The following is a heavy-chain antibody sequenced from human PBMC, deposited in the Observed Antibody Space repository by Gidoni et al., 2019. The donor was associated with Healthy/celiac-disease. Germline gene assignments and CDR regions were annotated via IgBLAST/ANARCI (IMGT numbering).Heavy chain of an antibody. Sequence: QVQLVQSGAEVKTPGASVKVSCKASGYPFTSYAMHWVRQAPGQRLEWMGWINAGNGNTKYSQKFQGRVTMTSETSSSTAYMELSSLRSEDTAVYYCARDGATVTLYYFDYWGQGTLVTVSS. CDR2: INAGNGNT. D-gene: IGHD4-17*01. CDR1: GYPFTSYA. CDR3: ARDGATVTLYYFDY. J-gene: IGHJ4*02. V-gene: IGHV1-3*01.